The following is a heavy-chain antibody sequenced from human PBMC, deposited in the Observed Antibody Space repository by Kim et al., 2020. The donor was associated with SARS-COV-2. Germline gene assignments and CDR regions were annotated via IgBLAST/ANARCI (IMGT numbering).Heavy chain of an antibody. D-gene: IGHD6-19*01. Sequence: SETLSLTCTVSDSSISSPYYWGWIRQPPGKGLEYVALAYHEGSTYYNPSLQSRVTISIDTSKNQVSLRLTSVTAADTAIYFCPGRPLHSSGYFDCWGQGT. CDR2: AYHEGST. V-gene: IGHV4-38-2*02. CDR3: PGRPLHSSGYFDC. J-gene: IGHJ4*02. CDR1: DSSISSPYY.